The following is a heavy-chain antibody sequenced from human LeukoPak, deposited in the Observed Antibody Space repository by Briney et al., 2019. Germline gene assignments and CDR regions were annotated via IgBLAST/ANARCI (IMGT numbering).Heavy chain of an antibody. CDR2: IYHSGST. CDR3: ARTQPSYYDFWSGYAHYYFDY. CDR1: GYSISSGYY. J-gene: IGHJ4*02. Sequence: SETLSLTCTVSGYSISSGYYWGWTRQPPGKGLEWIGSIYHSGSTYYNPSLKSRVTISVDTSKNQFSLKLSSVTAADTAVYYCARTQPSYYDFWSGYAHYYFDYWGQGTLVTVSS. V-gene: IGHV4-38-2*02. D-gene: IGHD3-3*01.